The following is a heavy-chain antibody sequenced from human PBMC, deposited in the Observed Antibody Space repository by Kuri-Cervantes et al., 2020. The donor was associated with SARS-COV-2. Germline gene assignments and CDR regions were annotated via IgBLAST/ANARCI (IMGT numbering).Heavy chain of an antibody. CDR1: GFSLSTSGMC. D-gene: IGHD2-15*01. J-gene: IGHJ4*02. Sequence: SGPTLVKPTQTLTLTCTLSGFSLSTSGMCVSWIRQPPGKALEWHAHIFSNDEKSYSTSLKSRLTISKDTSKSQVVLTMTNMDPVDTATYYCARVDTDCSGGSCYRAFDYWGQGTLVTVSS. CDR3: ARVDTDCSGGSCYRAFDY. V-gene: IGHV2-26*01. CDR2: IFSNDEK.